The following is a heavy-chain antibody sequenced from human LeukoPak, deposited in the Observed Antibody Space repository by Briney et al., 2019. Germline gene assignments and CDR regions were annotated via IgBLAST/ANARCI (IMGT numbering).Heavy chain of an antibody. D-gene: IGHD6-6*01. V-gene: IGHV3-30*02. Sequence: PGGSLRLSCAASGFTFSSYGMHWVRQAPGKGLKWVAFIRYDGSNKYYADSVKGRFTISRDNSKNTLYLQMNSLRAEDTAVYYCASLIAARLYYFDYWGQGTLVTVSS. CDR2: IRYDGSNK. CDR1: GFTFSSYG. CDR3: ASLIAARLYYFDY. J-gene: IGHJ4*02.